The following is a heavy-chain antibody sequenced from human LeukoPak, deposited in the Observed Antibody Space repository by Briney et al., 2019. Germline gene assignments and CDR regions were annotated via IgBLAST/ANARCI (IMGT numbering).Heavy chain of an antibody. Sequence: GGSLRLSCAASGFTFSSYWMSWVRQAPGKGLEWVANIKLDGSEKYYVDSVKGRFTISRDNAKNSLYLQMWSLRAEDTAMYYCARDSPHSSSFAYDYWGQGTLVTVPS. CDR1: GFTFSSYW. J-gene: IGHJ4*02. D-gene: IGHD6-13*01. V-gene: IGHV3-7*01. CDR3: ARDSPHSSSFAYDY. CDR2: IKLDGSEK.